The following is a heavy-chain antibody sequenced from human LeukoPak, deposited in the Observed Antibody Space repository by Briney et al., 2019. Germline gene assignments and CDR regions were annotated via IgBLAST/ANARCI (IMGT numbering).Heavy chain of an antibody. D-gene: IGHD3-3*01. Sequence: GGSLRLSCAASEFDFSTHAMTWVRQAPGKGLEWVSAISGSGGSTYYADSVKGRFTISRDNSKNTLYLQMNSLRAEDTAVYYCAKDPVRSGYSYYFDYWGQGTLVTVSS. CDR2: ISGSGGST. V-gene: IGHV3-23*01. J-gene: IGHJ4*02. CDR3: AKDPVRSGYSYYFDY. CDR1: EFDFSTHA.